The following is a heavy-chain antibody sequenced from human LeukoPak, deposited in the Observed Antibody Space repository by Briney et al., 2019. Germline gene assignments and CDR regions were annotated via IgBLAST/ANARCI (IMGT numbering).Heavy chain of an antibody. Sequence: SETLSLTCTVSGGSISSYYWSWIRQPPGKGPEWIGEINHSGSTNYNPSLKSRVTISVDTSKNQFSLKLSSVTAADTAVYYCARVESSVPYYFDYWGQGTLVTVSS. V-gene: IGHV4-34*01. CDR2: INHSGST. J-gene: IGHJ4*02. D-gene: IGHD3-22*01. CDR1: GGSISSYY. CDR3: ARVESSVPYYFDY.